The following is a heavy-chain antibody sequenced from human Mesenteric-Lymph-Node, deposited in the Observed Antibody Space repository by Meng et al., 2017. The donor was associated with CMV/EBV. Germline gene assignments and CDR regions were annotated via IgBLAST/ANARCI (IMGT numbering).Heavy chain of an antibody. CDR1: FPFTRYC. CDR3: ARRYCSDGACYLAHFDS. CDR2: ITSFGSST. Sequence: FPFTRYCLLWLPHAPWNRLVWVSRITSFGSSTSSADSLHGRFTISGDNAKNSLYLQMNSLRAEATAVYYCARRYCSDGACYLAHFDSWGQGTLVTVSS. V-gene: IGHV3-74*01. J-gene: IGHJ4*02. D-gene: IGHD2-8*01.